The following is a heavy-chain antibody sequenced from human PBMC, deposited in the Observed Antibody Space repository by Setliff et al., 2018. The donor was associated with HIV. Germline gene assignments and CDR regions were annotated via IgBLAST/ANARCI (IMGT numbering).Heavy chain of an antibody. CDR3: ARDVAPPLAGDVWSGNGL. CDR1: GGSIRSHY. J-gene: IGHJ4*02. Sequence: SETLSLTCSVSGGSIRSHYWSWIRQAPGRGLQWIGNVYYRAKTGATTDHNPSLRSRISISLDVSKNQLSLRLRSVTAADTAIYYCARDVAPPLAGDVWSGNGLWGQGTQVTVS. V-gene: IGHV4-59*11. D-gene: IGHD3-3*01. CDR2: VYYRAKTGATT.